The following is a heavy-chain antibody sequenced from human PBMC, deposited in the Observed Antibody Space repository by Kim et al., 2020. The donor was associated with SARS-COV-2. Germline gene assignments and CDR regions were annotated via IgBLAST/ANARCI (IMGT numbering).Heavy chain of an antibody. CDR3: AREYCSSTSCKYYYYYYGMDV. Sequence: GGSLRLSCAASGFTFSSYSMNWVRQAPGKGQWVSSISSSSSYIYYADSVKGRFTISRDNAKNSLYLQMNSLRAEDTAVYYCAREYCSSTSCKYYYYYYGMDVWGQGTTVTVSS. J-gene: IGHJ6*02. CDR2: ISSSSSYI. D-gene: IGHD2-2*01. V-gene: IGHV3-21*01. CDR1: GFTFSSYS.